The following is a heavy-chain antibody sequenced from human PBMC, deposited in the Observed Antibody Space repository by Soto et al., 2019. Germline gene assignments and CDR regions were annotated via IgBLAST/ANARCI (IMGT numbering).Heavy chain of an antibody. CDR3: ATTLQTTVTTIEYFQH. CDR2: ISAYNGNT. Sequence: QVQLVQSGAVVKKPGASVKVSCKASGYTFTSYGISWVRQAPGQGLEWMGWISAYNGNTNYAQKLQGRVTMTTDTSTSTAYMELRSLRSDDTAVYYCATTLQTTVTTIEYFQHWGQGTLVTVSS. J-gene: IGHJ1*01. V-gene: IGHV1-18*01. CDR1: GYTFTSYG. D-gene: IGHD4-17*01.